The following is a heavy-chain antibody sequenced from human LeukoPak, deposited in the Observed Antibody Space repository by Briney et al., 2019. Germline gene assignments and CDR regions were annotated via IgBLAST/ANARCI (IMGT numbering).Heavy chain of an antibody. Sequence: PSETLSLTCAVYGGSFSGYYWSWIRQPPGKGLEWIGEINHSGSTNYNPSLKSRVTISVDTSKNQFSLKLSSVTAADTAVYYCALNWNYGYYYYMDVWGKGTTVTVSS. CDR1: GGSFSGYY. D-gene: IGHD1-7*01. CDR2: INHSGST. J-gene: IGHJ6*03. V-gene: IGHV4-34*01. CDR3: ALNWNYGYYYYMDV.